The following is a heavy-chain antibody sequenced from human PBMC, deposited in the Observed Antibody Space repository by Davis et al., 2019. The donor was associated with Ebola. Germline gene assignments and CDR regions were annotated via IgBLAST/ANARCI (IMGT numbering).Heavy chain of an antibody. CDR1: GFTFSVYY. J-gene: IGHJ5*02. CDR3: ANWVLVGPTT. D-gene: IGHD1-26*01. CDR2: ISSSASYK. Sequence: GESLKISCAASGFTFSVYYMSWIRQAPGKGPEWVSSISSSASYKNYADSVKGRFTISRDNSKNTLYLQMNSLRAGDTAVYYCANWVLVGPTTWGQGTLVTVSS. V-gene: IGHV3-11*03.